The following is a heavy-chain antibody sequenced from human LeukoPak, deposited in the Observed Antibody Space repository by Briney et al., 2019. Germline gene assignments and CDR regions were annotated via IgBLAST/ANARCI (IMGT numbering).Heavy chain of an antibody. V-gene: IGHV4-39*01. Sequence: SETLSPTCTVSGGSISSNSYYWGWIRQPPGKGPEWIGSIYYSGSTYYNPSLKSRVTISVDTSKNQFSLKLSSVTAADTAVYYCARLLYCFNGVCFNWFGPWGQGTLVTVSS. CDR2: IYYSGST. CDR1: GGSISSNSYY. D-gene: IGHD2-8*01. CDR3: ARLLYCFNGVCFNWFGP. J-gene: IGHJ5*02.